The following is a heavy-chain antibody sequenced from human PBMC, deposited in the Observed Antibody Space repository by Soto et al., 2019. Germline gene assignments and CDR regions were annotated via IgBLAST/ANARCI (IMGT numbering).Heavy chain of an antibody. Sequence: SETLSLTCTVSGGSISGYYWSWIRQPPGKGLEWIGYIYYSGSTNYNPSLKSRLTISVDTSKNQFSLKLSSVTAADTAVYYCARLISSSWYFDYWGQGTLVTVSS. V-gene: IGHV4-59*08. CDR2: IYYSGST. CDR1: GGSISGYY. D-gene: IGHD6-13*01. CDR3: ARLISSSWYFDY. J-gene: IGHJ4*02.